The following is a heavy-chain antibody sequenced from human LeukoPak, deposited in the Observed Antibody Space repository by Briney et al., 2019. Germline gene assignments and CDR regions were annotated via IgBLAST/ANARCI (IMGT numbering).Heavy chain of an antibody. J-gene: IGHJ3*02. CDR1: GFTFSNYA. Sequence: PGGSLRLSCAASGFTFSNYAMIWVRQAPGKGLEWVSVISNSGSSTDYADSVKGRFTIPRDNSKNTLYLQMNSLGAEDTAVYYCAKDPPRSRAIVDAFDIWGQGTLVTVSS. V-gene: IGHV3-23*01. CDR3: AKDPPRSRAIVDAFDI. D-gene: IGHD3-22*01. CDR2: ISNSGSST.